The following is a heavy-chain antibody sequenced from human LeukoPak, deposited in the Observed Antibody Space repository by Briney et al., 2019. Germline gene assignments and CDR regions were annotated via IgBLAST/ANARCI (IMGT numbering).Heavy chain of an antibody. D-gene: IGHD4-23*01. J-gene: IGHJ4*02. V-gene: IGHV4-4*07. CDR1: SGSISSYY. CDR2: ILTSGST. Sequence: SETLSLTCTVSSGSISSYYWSWIRQPAGKGLEWIGRILTSGSTNYNPSLQSRVTMSVDTSKNQFSLKLSSMTAADTAVYYCARDFSSGSNGRGFDYWGQGTLVTVSS. CDR3: ARDFSSGSNGRGFDY.